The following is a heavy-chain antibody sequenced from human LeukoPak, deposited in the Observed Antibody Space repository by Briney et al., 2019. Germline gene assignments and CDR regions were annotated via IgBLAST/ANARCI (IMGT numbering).Heavy chain of an antibody. CDR3: ARTGGYCSSTSCYRVYYYGSGEFDY. CDR1: GFTSSSYA. J-gene: IGHJ4*02. V-gene: IGHV3-64*01. CDR2: ISSNGGST. Sequence: PGGSLRLSCAASGFTSSSYAMHWVRQAPGKGLEYVSAISSNGGSTYYANSVKGRFTISRDNSKNTLYLQMGSLRAEDMAVYYCARTGGYCSSTSCYRVYYYGSGEFDYWGQGTLVTVSS. D-gene: IGHD2-2*02.